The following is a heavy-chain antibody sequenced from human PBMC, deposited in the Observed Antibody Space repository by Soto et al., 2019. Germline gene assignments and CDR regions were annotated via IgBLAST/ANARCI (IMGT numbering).Heavy chain of an antibody. J-gene: IGHJ6*02. CDR1: GFTFSSYA. CDR2: ISYDGSNK. Sequence: QVQLVESGGGVVQPGRSLRLSCAASGFTFSSYAMHWVRQAPGKGLEWVAVISYDGSNKYYADSVKGRFTISRDNSKNTLYLQMNSLRAEDTAVYYCARGAILEPPSAYYYGMDVWGQGTTVTVSS. D-gene: IGHD1-26*01. CDR3: ARGAILEPPSAYYYGMDV. V-gene: IGHV3-30-3*01.